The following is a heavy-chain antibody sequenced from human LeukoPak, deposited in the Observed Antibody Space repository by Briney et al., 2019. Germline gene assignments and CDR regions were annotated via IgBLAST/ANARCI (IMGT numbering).Heavy chain of an antibody. D-gene: IGHD3-22*01. V-gene: IGHV4-34*01. CDR1: SEFFSGYY. J-gene: IGHJ3*01. CDR2: INDSGTT. Sequence: PWETLSLTCGVSSEFFSGYYWGWIRQPPGKGLEWIGDINDSGTTKYNPTLKSRVTISVDTSKNQFSLKLSSVTAADTAVYYCASSQNLPYYYDSSGYSLLLWGQGTMVTVSS. CDR3: ASSQNLPYYYDSSGYSLLL.